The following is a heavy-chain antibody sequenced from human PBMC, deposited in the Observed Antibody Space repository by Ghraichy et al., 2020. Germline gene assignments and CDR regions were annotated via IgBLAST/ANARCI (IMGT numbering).Heavy chain of an antibody. CDR2: IYPGDSDT. D-gene: IGHD2-21*02. CDR3: ASQTYCGGDCYANDAFDI. Sequence: GESLNISCKGSGYSFTSYWIGWVRHMPGKGLEWMGIIYPGDSDTRYSPSFQGQVTISADKSISTAYLQWSSLKASDTAMYYCASQTYCGGDCYANDAFDIWGQGTIVTVSS. CDR1: GYSFTSYW. J-gene: IGHJ3*02. V-gene: IGHV5-51*01.